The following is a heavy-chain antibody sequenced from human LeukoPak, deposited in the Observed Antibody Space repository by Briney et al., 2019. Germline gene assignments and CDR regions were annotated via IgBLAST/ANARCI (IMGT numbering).Heavy chain of an antibody. V-gene: IGHV1-3*03. J-gene: IGHJ4*02. D-gene: IGHD2-15*01. CDR3: ARGDYCSGGSCYLLDY. CDR2: INAGSGNT. Sequence: ASVKVSCKASGYTFTSYAMHWVRQAPGQGLEWMGWINAGSGNTKYSQEFQGRVTITRDTSASTAYMELSSLRSEDMAVYYCARGDYCSGGSCYLLDYWGQGTLVTVSS. CDR1: GYTFTSYA.